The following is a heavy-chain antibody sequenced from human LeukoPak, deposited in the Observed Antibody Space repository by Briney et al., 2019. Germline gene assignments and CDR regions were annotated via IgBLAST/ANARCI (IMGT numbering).Heavy chain of an antibody. D-gene: IGHD3-22*01. CDR2: IYYSGST. CDR3: ARLTYYYDSSGMDV. V-gene: IGHV4-39*01. Sequence: PSETLSLTCTVSGGSISSSSYYWGWIRQPPGKGLEWIGSIYYSGSTYYNPSLKSRVTISVDTSKNQFSLKLSSVTAADTAVYYCARLTYYYDSSGMDVWGQGTTVTVSS. CDR1: GGSISSSSYY. J-gene: IGHJ6*02.